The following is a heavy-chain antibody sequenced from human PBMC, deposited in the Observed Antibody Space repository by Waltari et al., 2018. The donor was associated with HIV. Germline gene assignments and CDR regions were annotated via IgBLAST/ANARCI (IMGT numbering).Heavy chain of an antibody. D-gene: IGHD3-10*01. V-gene: IGHV1-18*01. J-gene: IGHJ4*02. CDR1: GYTFTLYA. Sequence: VQLEQSGAEVKKPGASVKASCKASGYTFTLYAISWVLQAPGQGLEWRGWICAYNGHTSDARKLQGRVTMTIDTSASTAYMDLRCLRSDDTAVDCCARDMTTYYYGSGVSYWGQGALVTVSS. CDR3: ARDMTTYYYGSGVSY. CDR2: ICAYNGHT.